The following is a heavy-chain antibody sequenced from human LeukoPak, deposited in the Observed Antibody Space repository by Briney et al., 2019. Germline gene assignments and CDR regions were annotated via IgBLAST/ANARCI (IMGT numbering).Heavy chain of an antibody. CDR3: SKDLRHRVVRGIDY. J-gene: IGHJ4*02. V-gene: IGHV3-43*02. D-gene: IGHD3-3*01. Sequence: GGSLRLSCAASGFTFDDYAMHWVRQAPGKGLEWVSLISGGGSSTYYADSVKGRFTISRDNSKNSLYLQMNSLRTEDTALYYCSKDLRHRVVRGIDYWGQGTLVTVSS. CDR2: ISGGGSST. CDR1: GFTFDDYA.